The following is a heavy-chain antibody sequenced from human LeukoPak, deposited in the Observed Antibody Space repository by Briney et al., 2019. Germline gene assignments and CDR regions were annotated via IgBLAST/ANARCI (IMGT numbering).Heavy chain of an antibody. J-gene: IGHJ4*02. Sequence: GASVKVSCKASGYTFTSYYMHWVRQAPGQGLEWMGIINPSGGSTSYAQKFQGRVTMTRDMSTSTVYMELSSLRSEDTAVYYCARAATYYYDSSGYLDYWGQGTLVTVSS. D-gene: IGHD3-22*01. V-gene: IGHV1-46*01. CDR3: ARAATYYYDSSGYLDY. CDR1: GYTFTSYY. CDR2: INPSGGST.